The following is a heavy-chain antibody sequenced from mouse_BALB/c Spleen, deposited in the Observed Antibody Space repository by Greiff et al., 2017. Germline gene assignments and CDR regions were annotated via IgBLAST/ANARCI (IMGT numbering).Heavy chain of an antibody. CDR1: GYTFTSYW. D-gene: IGHD2-10*02. V-gene: IGHV1-69*02. Sequence: QVQLQQPGAELVKPGASVKLSCKASGYTFTSYWMHWVKQRPGQGLEWIGEIDPSDSYTNYNQKFKGKATLTVDKSSSTAYMQLSSLTSEDSAVYYCARMEYGNYLYFDVWGAGTTVTVSS. CDR3: ARMEYGNYLYFDV. CDR2: IDPSDSYT. J-gene: IGHJ1*01.